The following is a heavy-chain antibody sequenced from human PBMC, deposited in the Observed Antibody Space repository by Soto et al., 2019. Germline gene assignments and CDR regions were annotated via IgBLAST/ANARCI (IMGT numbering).Heavy chain of an antibody. CDR2: IRSKAYGGTT. Sequence: GGSLRLSCTASGFTFGDYAMSWFRQAPGKGLEWVGFIRSKAYGGTTEYAASVKGRFTISRDDSKSIAYLQMNSLKTEDTAVYYCTRSGVRNSGYDSVPYYYYMDVWGKGTTVTVSS. CDR3: TRSGVRNSGYDSVPYYYYMDV. V-gene: IGHV3-49*03. D-gene: IGHD5-12*01. CDR1: GFTFGDYA. J-gene: IGHJ6*03.